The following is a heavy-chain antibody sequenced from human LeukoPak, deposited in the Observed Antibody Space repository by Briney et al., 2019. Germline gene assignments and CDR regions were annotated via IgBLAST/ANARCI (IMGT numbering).Heavy chain of an antibody. V-gene: IGHV1-2*02. CDR3: VRSSSWHY. D-gene: IGHD6-13*01. Sequence: ASVKVSCKASGYTFTGYYMHWVRQAPGQGLEWMGWINPNSGGTNYAQKFRGRVTMTRDTSISTAYMELSRLRSDDTGVYYCVRSSSWHYWGQGTLVTVSS. CDR2: INPNSGGT. J-gene: IGHJ4*02. CDR1: GYTFTGYY.